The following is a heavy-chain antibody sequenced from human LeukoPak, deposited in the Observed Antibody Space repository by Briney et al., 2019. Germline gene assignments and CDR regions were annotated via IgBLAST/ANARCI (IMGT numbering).Heavy chain of an antibody. V-gene: IGHV4-38-2*01. J-gene: IGHJ4*02. CDR2: IYHSGST. CDR3: ARARTYFDY. CDR1: GYSVSRAYY. Sequence: PSETLSLSCAVSGYSVSRAYYWGWIRQPPGKGLEWIGSIYHSGSTYYNPSLKSRVTISVDTSKNQFSLKLSSVTAADTAVYYCARARTYFDYWGQGTLVTVSS.